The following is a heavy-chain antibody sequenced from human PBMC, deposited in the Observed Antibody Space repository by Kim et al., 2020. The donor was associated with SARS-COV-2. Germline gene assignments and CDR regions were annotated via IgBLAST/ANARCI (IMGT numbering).Heavy chain of an antibody. CDR3: AKDPSSIAAAGYPGWFDP. J-gene: IGHJ5*02. Sequence: GGSLRLSCAASGFTFSSYAMSWVRQAPGKGLEWVSAISGSGGSTYYADSVKGRFTISRDNSKNTLYLQMNSLRAEDTAVYYCAKDPSSIAAAGYPGWFDPWGQGTLVTVSS. V-gene: IGHV3-23*01. D-gene: IGHD6-13*01. CDR2: ISGSGGST. CDR1: GFTFSSYA.